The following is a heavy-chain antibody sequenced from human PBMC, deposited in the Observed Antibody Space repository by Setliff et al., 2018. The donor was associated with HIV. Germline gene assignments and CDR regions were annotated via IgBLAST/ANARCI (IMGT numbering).Heavy chain of an antibody. CDR3: ARDLNSSPFDY. D-gene: IGHD6-13*01. Sequence: GASVEVSCKASGYTFSTYGISWVRQAPGQGREWMGWINPNSGGTNYAQKFQGRVTMTRDTSISTTYMELSRLRSDGTAVYYCARDLNSSPFDYWGQGTLVTVSS. J-gene: IGHJ4*02. CDR2: INPNSGGT. V-gene: IGHV1-2*02. CDR1: GYTFSTYG.